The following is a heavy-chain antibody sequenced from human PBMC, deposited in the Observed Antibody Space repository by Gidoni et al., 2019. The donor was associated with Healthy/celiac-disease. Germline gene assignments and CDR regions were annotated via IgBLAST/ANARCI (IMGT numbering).Heavy chain of an antibody. V-gene: IGHV4-34*01. J-gene: IGHJ6*02. Sequence: QVQLQQWGAGLLKPSETLSLTCAVYGWSFSGYYWSWIRQPPGKGLEWIGEINHSGSTNYNPSRKSRVTISVDTSKNQFSLKLSSVTAADTAVYYCARLRSKRYYYDSSGYSTYYYYYYGMDVWGQGTTVTVSS. CDR1: GWSFSGYY. CDR3: ARLRSKRYYYDSSGYSTYYYYYYGMDV. CDR2: INHSGST. D-gene: IGHD3-22*01.